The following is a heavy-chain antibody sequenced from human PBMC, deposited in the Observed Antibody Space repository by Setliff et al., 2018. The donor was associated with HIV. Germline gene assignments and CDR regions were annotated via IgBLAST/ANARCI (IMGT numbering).Heavy chain of an antibody. CDR2: MSYEGSIK. J-gene: IGHJ5*02. CDR1: GFNFNYYN. D-gene: IGHD2-8*01. CDR3: AALSLRTNSVYGIISTRFDP. V-gene: IGHV3-30*03. Sequence: GGSLRLSCAASGFNFNYYNLHWVRQAPGKGLEWVAVMSYEGSIKYYADSVKGRFTVSRDNSQKTVSLQMNSLRVDDTAVYYCAALSLRTNSVYGIISTRFDPWGQGTLVTVSS.